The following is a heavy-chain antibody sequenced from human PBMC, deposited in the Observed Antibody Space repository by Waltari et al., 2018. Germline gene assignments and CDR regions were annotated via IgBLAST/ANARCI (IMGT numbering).Heavy chain of an antibody. Sequence: EVHLVESGGGLVQPGGSLRLSCAASGFTFSTYWMTWVRQAPGKGLEWLANKKGEGSQKNYVDSVKGRFTISRDTANNSLYLQMNSLRAEDTAVYYCARDPHYSNFDYWGQGTLVTVSS. CDR1: GFTFSTYW. CDR2: KKGEGSQK. D-gene: IGHD4-4*01. CDR3: ARDPHYSNFDY. V-gene: IGHV3-7*01. J-gene: IGHJ4*02.